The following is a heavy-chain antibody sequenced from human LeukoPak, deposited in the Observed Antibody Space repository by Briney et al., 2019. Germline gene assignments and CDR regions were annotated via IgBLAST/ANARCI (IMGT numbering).Heavy chain of an antibody. D-gene: IGHD3-9*01. J-gene: IGHJ6*02. V-gene: IGHV3-66*01. CDR3: ARDHVRYFDWLSRYYYYGMDV. Sequence: GGSLRLSCAASGFTVSSNYMSWVRQAPGKGLEWVSVIYSGGSTYYADSVKGRFTISRDNSKNTLYLQMNSLRAEGTAVYYCARDHVRYFDWLSRYYYYGMDVWGQGTTVTVSS. CDR2: IYSGGST. CDR1: GFTVSSNY.